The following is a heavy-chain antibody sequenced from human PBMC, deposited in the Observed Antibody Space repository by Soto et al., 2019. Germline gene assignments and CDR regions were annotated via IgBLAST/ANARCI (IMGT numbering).Heavy chain of an antibody. CDR3: ARDGSLFYYDSSGSFYFDY. J-gene: IGHJ4*02. D-gene: IGHD3-22*01. V-gene: IGHV3-21*01. CDR1: GFTFSSYS. CDR2: ISSSSSYI. Sequence: SCAASGFTFSSYSMNWFRQAPGKGLEWVSSISSSSSYIYYADSVKGRFTISRDNAKNSLYLQMNSLRAEDTAVYYCARDGSLFYYDSSGSFYFDYWGQGTLVTVSS.